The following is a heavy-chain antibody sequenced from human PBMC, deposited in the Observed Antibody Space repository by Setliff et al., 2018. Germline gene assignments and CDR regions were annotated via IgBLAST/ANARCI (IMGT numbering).Heavy chain of an antibody. CDR1: GGSISSSNW. CDR3: VLFGDRDNFDV. CDR2: INWSGGST. J-gene: IGHJ3*01. Sequence: PSETLSLTCAVSGGSISSSNWWSWVRQAPGKGLEWVSGINWSGGSTGYADSVKGRFTISRDNAKYSLYLQMNSLRAEDTALYHCVLFGDRDNFDVWGQGTMVTVSS. D-gene: IGHD3-3*01. V-gene: IGHV3-20*01.